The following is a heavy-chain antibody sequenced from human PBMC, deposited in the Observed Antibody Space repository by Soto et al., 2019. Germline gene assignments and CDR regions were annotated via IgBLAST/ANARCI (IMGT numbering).Heavy chain of an antibody. V-gene: IGHV4-39*01. CDR3: ARHWIQITMVRFDP. D-gene: IGHD3-10*01. J-gene: IGHJ5*02. CDR2: IYYSGST. Sequence: KSSETLTLTCTVSGGSISSSSYYWGWIRQPPGKGLEWIASIYYSGSTYYNPSLKSRVTISVDTSKNQFSLKLSSVTAADTAVYYCARHWIQITMVRFDPWGQGTLVTVSS. CDR1: GGSISSSSYY.